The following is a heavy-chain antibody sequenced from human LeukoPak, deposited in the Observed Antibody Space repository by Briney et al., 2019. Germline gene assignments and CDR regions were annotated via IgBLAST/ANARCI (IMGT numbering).Heavy chain of an antibody. CDR1: GYTFTSYW. V-gene: IGHV5-51*01. D-gene: IGHD2-15*01. Sequence: KVSCKASGYTFTSYWIGWVRQMPGKGLEWMGIIYPGDSDTRYSPSFQGQVTISADKSISTAYLQWSSLKASDTAMYYCARRARYCSGGSCATLGLDVWGQGTTVTVSS. J-gene: IGHJ6*02. CDR2: IYPGDSDT. CDR3: ARRARYCSGGSCATLGLDV.